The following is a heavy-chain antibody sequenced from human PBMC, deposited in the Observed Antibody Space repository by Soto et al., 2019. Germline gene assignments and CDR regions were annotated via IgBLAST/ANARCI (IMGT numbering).Heavy chain of an antibody. J-gene: IGHJ4*02. Sequence: SVKVSCKASGGTFSSYAISWVRQAPGQGLEWMGGIIPIFGTANYAQKFQGRVTITADKSTSTAYMELSSLRSEDTAVYYCATFKDWSGGSRYPGTFCYRGQGTLVTVSS. CDR3: ATFKDWSGGSRYPGTFCY. V-gene: IGHV1-69*06. CDR2: IIPIFGTA. CDR1: GGTFSSYA. D-gene: IGHD2-15*01.